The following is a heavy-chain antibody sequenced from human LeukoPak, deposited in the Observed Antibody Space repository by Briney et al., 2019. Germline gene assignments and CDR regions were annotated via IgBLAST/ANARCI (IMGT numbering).Heavy chain of an antibody. CDR1: GGSISSSSYY. CDR2: IYYSGST. Sequence: SETLSLTCTVSGGSISSSSYYWGRIRQPPGKGLEWIGRIYYSGSTYYNPSLKSRVTISVDTSKNQFSLKLSSVTAADTAVYYCARTSPEAFWSGPTLMDVWGQGTTVTVSS. V-gene: IGHV4-39*01. D-gene: IGHD3-3*01. CDR3: ARTSPEAFWSGPTLMDV. J-gene: IGHJ6*02.